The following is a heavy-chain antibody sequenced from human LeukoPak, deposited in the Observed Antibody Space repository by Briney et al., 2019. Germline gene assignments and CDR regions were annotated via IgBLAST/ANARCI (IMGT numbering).Heavy chain of an antibody. CDR3: ASRFTNIVVVPAALDY. Sequence: PGRSLRLSCAASGFTFSSYAMSWVRQAPGKGLEWVSAISGSGGSTYYADSVKGRFTISRDNSKNTLYLQMNSLRAEDTAVYYCASRFTNIVVVPAALDYWGQGTLVTVSS. J-gene: IGHJ4*02. V-gene: IGHV3-23*01. CDR1: GFTFSSYA. D-gene: IGHD2-2*01. CDR2: ISGSGGST.